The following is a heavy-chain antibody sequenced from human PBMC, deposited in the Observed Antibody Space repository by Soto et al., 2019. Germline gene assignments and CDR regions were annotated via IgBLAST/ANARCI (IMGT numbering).Heavy chain of an antibody. CDR1: GFTFSSYW. J-gene: IGHJ6*01. CDR2: INSDGSST. V-gene: IGHV3-74*01. CDR3: AVINYCGGDCYSDYYYYYGMDV. D-gene: IGHD2-21*02. Sequence: PGGSLRLSCAASGFTFSSYWMHWVRQAPGKGLVWVSRINSDGSSTSYADSVKGRFTISRDNAKNTLYLQMNSLRAEDTAVYYCAVINYCGGDCYSDYYYYYGMDVWGQGTTVTVSS.